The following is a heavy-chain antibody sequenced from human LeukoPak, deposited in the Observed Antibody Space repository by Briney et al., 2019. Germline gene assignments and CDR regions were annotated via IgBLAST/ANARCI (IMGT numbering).Heavy chain of an antibody. CDR1: GFTFSSYS. V-gene: IGHV3-21*01. D-gene: IGHD2-2*01. CDR3: ARDMGGAGCSSTSCYSDFDY. J-gene: IGHJ4*02. Sequence: PGGSLRLSCAASGFTFSSYSMNWVRQAPGKGLEWVSSISSSSSYIYYADSVKGRFTISRDNAKNSLYLQMNSLRAEDTAVYYCARDMGGAGCSSTSCYSDFDYWGQGTLVTVSS. CDR2: ISSSSSYI.